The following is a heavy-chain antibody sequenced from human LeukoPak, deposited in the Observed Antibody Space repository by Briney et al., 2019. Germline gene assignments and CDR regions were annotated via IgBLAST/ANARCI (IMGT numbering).Heavy chain of an antibody. J-gene: IGHJ4*02. V-gene: IGHV1-2*02. Sequence: ASVKVSCKASGYTFRGNYIHWLRQAPGQGLEWMGWIDANNGDTKSAQKFQGRVTMSRDTSISTAYMDLSSLSPDDAAVYYCARDPSSVTLYFFDFWGQGTLVTVSS. CDR3: ARDPSSVTLYFFDF. CDR2: IDANNGDT. CDR1: GYTFRGNY. D-gene: IGHD4-11*01.